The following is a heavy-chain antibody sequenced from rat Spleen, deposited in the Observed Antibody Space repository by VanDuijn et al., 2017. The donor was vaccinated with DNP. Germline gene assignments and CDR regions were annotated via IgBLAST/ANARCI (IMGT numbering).Heavy chain of an antibody. CDR3: ARQTHY. CDR1: GFTFSHYD. CDR2: ISTSGGST. J-gene: IGHJ2*01. V-gene: IGHV5-25*01. Sequence: EVQLVESGGGLVQPGRSMKLSCAASGFTFSHYDMAWVRQAPTKGLEWVASISTSGGSTYYRDSVKGRFTVSRDNAKSTLYLQMDSLRSEDTATYYCARQTHYWGQGVMVTVSS.